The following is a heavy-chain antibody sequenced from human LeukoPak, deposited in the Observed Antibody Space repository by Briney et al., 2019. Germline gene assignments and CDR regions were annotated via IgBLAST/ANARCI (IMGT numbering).Heavy chain of an antibody. J-gene: IGHJ4*02. Sequence: GGSLRLSCAASGFTFSSYWMSWVRQAPGKGLEWVAIIKQDGSEKYYVDSVKGRFTISRDNAEKSLYLQMNSLRAADTAVYYCATSRTSDYWGQGTLVTVSS. V-gene: IGHV3-7*03. CDR1: GFTFSSYW. CDR3: ATSRTSDY. D-gene: IGHD1-14*01. CDR2: IKQDGSEK.